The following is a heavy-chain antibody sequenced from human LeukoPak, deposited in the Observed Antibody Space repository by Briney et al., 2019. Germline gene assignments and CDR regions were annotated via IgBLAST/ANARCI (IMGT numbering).Heavy chain of an antibody. V-gene: IGHV1-58*02. CDR2: IVVGSGNT. Sequence: ASVKVSCKASGFTFTSSAMQWVRQARGQRLEWIGWIVVGSGNTNYAQKFQERVTITRDMSTSTAYMELSSLRSEDTVVYYCTRDRAFRYDPFDIWGRGTMVTVSS. J-gene: IGHJ3*02. D-gene: IGHD3-10*01. CDR3: TRDRAFRYDPFDI. CDR1: GFTFTSSA.